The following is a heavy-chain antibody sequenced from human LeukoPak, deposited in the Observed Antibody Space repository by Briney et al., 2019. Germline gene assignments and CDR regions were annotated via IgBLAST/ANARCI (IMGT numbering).Heavy chain of an antibody. V-gene: IGHV3-74*01. CDR3: ARDREGLSI. Sequence: GESLRLSCAASGFSFSHDWMDWVRQTPGKGLVWVSRISSDGRSVTYADSVKGRFTTSRDNAKNTLYLQMYSLNAADTAVYYCARDREGLSIWGEGTLVLVSS. CDR1: GFSFSHDW. J-gene: IGHJ3*02. CDR2: ISSDGRSV.